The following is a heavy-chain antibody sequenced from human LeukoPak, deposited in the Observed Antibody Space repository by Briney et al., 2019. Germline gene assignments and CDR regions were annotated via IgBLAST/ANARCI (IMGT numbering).Heavy chain of an antibody. V-gene: IGHV4-4*07. D-gene: IGHD1-1*01. Sequence: SETLSLTCTVSAGSISIYYWSWIRQPAGKGLEWIGRIYISVSTNYNPSLKSRVTMSVDTSKNQFSPKVSSVTAADTAVYYCAGSTTGTTFIGYWGQGTLVTVSS. J-gene: IGHJ4*02. CDR2: IYISVST. CDR3: AGSTTGTTFIGY. CDR1: AGSISIYY.